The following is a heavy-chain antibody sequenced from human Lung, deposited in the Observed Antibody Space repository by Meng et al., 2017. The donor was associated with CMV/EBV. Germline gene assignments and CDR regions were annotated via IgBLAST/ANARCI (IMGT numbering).Heavy chain of an antibody. J-gene: IGHJ6*02. CDR3: ARCKIYDFSFYGMDV. Sequence: SCAASGFTFSDYYMTWVRRAPGKGLEWISYISSSGDIILYADSVKGRFTISRDNAEKSLYLQMNSLRAEDTALYFCARCKIYDFSFYGMDVWGQGTXVTGAS. V-gene: IGHV3-11*04. CDR2: ISSSGDII. D-gene: IGHD3-3*01. CDR1: GFTFSDYY.